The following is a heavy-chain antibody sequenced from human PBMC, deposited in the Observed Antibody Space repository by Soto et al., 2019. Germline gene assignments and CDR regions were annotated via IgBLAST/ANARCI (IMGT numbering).Heavy chain of an antibody. CDR1: GYSFTSYG. V-gene: IGHV1-18*01. J-gene: IGHJ5*02. Sequence: ASVKVSCKTSGYSFTSYGISWVRQAPGQGLEWMGLISPYNGDTIYARKFQGRVIVTADTATGTVYMELRRLRSDDTAVYYCVRDASSGYRGWWDPWGQGTLVTVSS. CDR2: ISPYNGDT. D-gene: IGHD5-18*01. CDR3: VRDASSGYRGWWDP.